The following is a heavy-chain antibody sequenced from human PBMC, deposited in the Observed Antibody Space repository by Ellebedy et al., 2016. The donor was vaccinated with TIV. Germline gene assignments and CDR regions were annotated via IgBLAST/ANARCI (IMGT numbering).Heavy chain of an antibody. V-gene: IGHV3-7*03. CDR1: GFTFRSYW. CDR3: ARALHFIAVAGNRYGMDV. J-gene: IGHJ6*02. CDR2: IKQDGSEK. Sequence: PGGSLRLSCAASGFTFRSYWMSWVRQAPGKGLEWVANIKQDGSEKYYVDSVKGRFTISRENAKNSLYLQMNSLRAEDTAVYYCARALHFIAVAGNRYGMDVWGQGTTVTVSS. D-gene: IGHD6-19*01.